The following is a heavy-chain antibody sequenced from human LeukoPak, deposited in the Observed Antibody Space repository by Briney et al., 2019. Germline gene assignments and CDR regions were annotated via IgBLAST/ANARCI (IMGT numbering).Heavy chain of an antibody. CDR2: IWYDGSNK. Sequence: GGSLRLSCAASGFTFRSYGMHWVRQAPGKGLEWVAVIWYDGSNKYYADSVKGRFTISRDNSKNTLYLQMNSLRAEDTAVYYCARSMTRGTTVVMADSWGQGTLVTVSS. CDR1: GFTFRSYG. J-gene: IGHJ5*01. D-gene: IGHD4-23*01. V-gene: IGHV3-33*01. CDR3: ARSMTRGTTVVMADS.